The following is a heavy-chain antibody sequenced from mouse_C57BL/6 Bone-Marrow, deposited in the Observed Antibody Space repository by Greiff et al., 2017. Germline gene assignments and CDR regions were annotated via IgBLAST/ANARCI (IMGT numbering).Heavy chain of an antibody. V-gene: IGHV5-17*01. J-gene: IGHJ1*03. Sequence: VQLKESGGGLVKPGGSLKLSCAASGFTFSDYGMHWVRQAPEKGLEWVAYISSGSSTIYYADTVKGRITISRDNAKNTLFLQMTSLRSEDTAMYYCAREITTSHWYFDVWATGTTVTVSS. CDR2: ISSGSSTI. CDR1: GFTFSDYG. D-gene: IGHD2-4*01. CDR3: AREITTSHWYFDV.